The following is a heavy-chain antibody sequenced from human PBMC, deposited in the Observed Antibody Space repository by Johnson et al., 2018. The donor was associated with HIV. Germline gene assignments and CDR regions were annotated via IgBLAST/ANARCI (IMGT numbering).Heavy chain of an antibody. D-gene: IGHD3-3*01. CDR1: GFTLSSHG. V-gene: IGHV3-33*01. J-gene: IGHJ3*02. Sequence: QVQLVESGGGVVQPGRSLTLSCAASGFTLSSHGIHWVRQAPGKGLEWVAIMWYDGSHLGCADSVKGRFTISRDNSKNTLYLQMNSLRAGDTAVYYCTRDRRQFLEWLSDGFDIWGQGTMVTVSS. CDR2: MWYDGSHL. CDR3: TRDRRQFLEWLSDGFDI.